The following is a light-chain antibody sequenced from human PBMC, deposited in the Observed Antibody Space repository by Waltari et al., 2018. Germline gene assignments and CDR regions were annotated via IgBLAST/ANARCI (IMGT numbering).Light chain of an antibody. CDR3: SSYTNTFVV. J-gene: IGLJ2*01. V-gene: IGLV2-14*01. CDR1: SSDIGAYNY. CDR2: EVR. Sequence: QSALTQPASVSGSPGQSITISCTGSSSDIGAYNYVAWYQHFPDEAPKLLIYEVRNRPSGVSSRFSGSKSGNTASLTIYGIQAEDEAHYYCSSYTNTFVVFGGGTKLTVL.